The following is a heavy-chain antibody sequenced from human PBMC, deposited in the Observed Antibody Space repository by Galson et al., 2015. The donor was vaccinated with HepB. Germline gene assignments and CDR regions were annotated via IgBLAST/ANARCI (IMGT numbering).Heavy chain of an antibody. CDR3: AKDQIVHVGEMDV. J-gene: IGHJ6*02. D-gene: IGHD2-15*01. V-gene: IGHV3-23*01. CDR2: ISGGGST. CDR1: GFTFSSSA. Sequence: SLRLSCAASGFTFSSSAMNWVRQAPGKGLEWVSAISGGGSTYYADSVKGRFTISRDNSKNTLYLQMNSLRAEDTAVYYCAKDQIVHVGEMDVWGQGTTVTVSS.